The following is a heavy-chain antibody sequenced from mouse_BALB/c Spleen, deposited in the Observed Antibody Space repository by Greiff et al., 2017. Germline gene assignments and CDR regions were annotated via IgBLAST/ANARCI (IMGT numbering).Heavy chain of an antibody. CDR3: ARGIPCAMDY. Sequence: EVQLQQSGPGLVKPSQSLSLTCSVTGYSITSGYYWNWIRQFPGNKLEWMGYISYDGSNNYNPSLKNRISITLDTSKNQFFLKLNSVTTEDTATYYCARGIPCAMDYWGQGTSVTVSS. V-gene: IGHV3-6*02. J-gene: IGHJ4*01. CDR1: GYSITSGYY. CDR2: ISYDGSN.